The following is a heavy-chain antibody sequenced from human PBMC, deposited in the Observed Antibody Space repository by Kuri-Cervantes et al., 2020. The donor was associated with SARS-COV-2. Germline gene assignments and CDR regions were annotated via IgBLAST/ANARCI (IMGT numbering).Heavy chain of an antibody. D-gene: IGHD4-17*01. J-gene: IGHJ4*02. CDR3: ARDLDTVTTLYYFDY. Sequence: GESLKISCAASGFTFSSYAMHWVRQAPGKGLEWVAVISCDGSNKYYADSVKGRSTISRDNSKNTLYLQMNSLRAEDTAVYYCARDLDTVTTLYYFDYWGQGTLVTVSS. CDR2: ISCDGSNK. CDR1: GFTFSSYA. V-gene: IGHV3-30-3*01.